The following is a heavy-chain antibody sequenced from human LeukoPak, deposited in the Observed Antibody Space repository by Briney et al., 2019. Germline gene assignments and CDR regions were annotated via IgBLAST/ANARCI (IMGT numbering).Heavy chain of an antibody. CDR1: GFIFSSYS. CDR2: IKSKTNGGTT. V-gene: IGHV3-15*01. J-gene: IGHJ4*02. D-gene: IGHD2/OR15-2a*01. Sequence: GGSLRLSCAASGFIFSSYSMSWVRQAPGKGLEWVGRIKSKTNGGTTDYAAPVKGRFTISRDDSKNMLFLQMNTLKTEDTAVYYCTSDDPVNRSWGKGTLVTVSS. CDR3: TSDDPVNRS.